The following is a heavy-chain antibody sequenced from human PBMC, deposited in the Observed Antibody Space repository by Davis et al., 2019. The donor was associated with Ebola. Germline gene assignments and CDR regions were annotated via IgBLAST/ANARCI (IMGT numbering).Heavy chain of an antibody. CDR2: ISSSSSYI. J-gene: IGHJ6*04. CDR1: GLSVNNNY. V-gene: IGHV3-21*01. CDR3: AMVRGYSSSSGYYYGMDV. Sequence: GESLKISCAASGLSVNNNYMTWVRQAPGKGLEWVSSISSSSSYIYYADSVKGRFTISRDNAKNSLYLQMNSLRAEDTAVYYCAMVRGYSSSSGYYYGMDVWGKGTTVTVSS. D-gene: IGHD6-6*01.